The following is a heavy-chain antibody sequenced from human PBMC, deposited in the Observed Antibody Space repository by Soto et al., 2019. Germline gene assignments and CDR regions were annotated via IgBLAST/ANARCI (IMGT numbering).Heavy chain of an antibody. CDR3: ARAPRVYCSAGRCLRWFDP. J-gene: IGHJ5*02. Sequence: SETLSLTCTVSGGSMSTYYWSWIRQPPGKGLEWIGYIYYSGSTNYNPSLKSRVTISVDTSKNQFSLKLSSVTAADTAVYYCARAPRVYCSAGRCLRWFDPWGQGTLVTVSS. CDR2: IYYSGST. V-gene: IGHV4-59*01. CDR1: GGSMSTYY. D-gene: IGHD2-15*01.